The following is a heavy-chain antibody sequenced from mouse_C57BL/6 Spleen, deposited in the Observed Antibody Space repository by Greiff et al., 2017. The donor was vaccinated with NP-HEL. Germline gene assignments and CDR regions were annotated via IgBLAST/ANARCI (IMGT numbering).Heavy chain of an antibody. Sequence: EVKLVESGGDLVKPGGSLKLSCAASGFTFSSYGMSWVRQTPDKRLEWVATISSGGSYTYYPASVKGRFTISRDNAKNTLYLQMSSLKSEDTAMYYCARQEVYTAKACYYAMDYWGQGTSVTVSS. V-gene: IGHV5-6*01. CDR1: GFTFSSYG. D-gene: IGHD3-2*02. J-gene: IGHJ4*01. CDR2: ISSGGSYT. CDR3: ARQEVYTAKACYYAMDY.